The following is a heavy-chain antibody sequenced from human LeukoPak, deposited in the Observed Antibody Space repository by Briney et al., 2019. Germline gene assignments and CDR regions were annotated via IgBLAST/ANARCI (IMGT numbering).Heavy chain of an antibody. CDR2: ITGSGESV. J-gene: IGHJ5*02. Sequence: PGGSLRLSCAASGFSLSDYYINWIRQAPGRGLEWIAYITGSGESVYYADSVKGRFSVSRDNAASSVFLQMDSLRVDDSAVYYCTRDPEYSDTWGPGTLVTVSS. CDR3: TRDPEYSDT. D-gene: IGHD1-14*01. CDR1: GFSLSDYY. V-gene: IGHV3-11*01.